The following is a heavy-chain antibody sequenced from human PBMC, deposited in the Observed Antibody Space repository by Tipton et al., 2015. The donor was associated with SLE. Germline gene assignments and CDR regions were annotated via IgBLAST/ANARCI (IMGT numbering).Heavy chain of an antibody. J-gene: IGHJ4*02. CDR3: ARVDTAMAGFDY. V-gene: IGHV3-48*02. Sequence: SLRLSCAASGFTFSSHNMNWVRQAPGKGLEWVSYISSSSSTIYYADSVKGRFTISRDNAKKSLYLQMNSLRDEDTAVYYCARVDTAMAGFDYWGQGTLVTVSS. CDR2: ISSSSSTI. CDR1: GFTFSSHN. D-gene: IGHD5-18*01.